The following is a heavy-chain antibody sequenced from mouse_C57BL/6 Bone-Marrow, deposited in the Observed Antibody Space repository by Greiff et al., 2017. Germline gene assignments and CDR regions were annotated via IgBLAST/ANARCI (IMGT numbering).Heavy chain of an antibody. CDR2: INPSSGYT. J-gene: IGHJ1*03. D-gene: IGHD4-1*01. V-gene: IGHV1-7*01. Sequence: VQLQQSGAELAKPGASVKLSCKASGYTFTSYWMHWVKQRPGQGLEWIGYINPSSGYTKYNQKFKDKATLTADQSSSTAYMQLSSLTYEDSAVYYCARWDWDPSYWYFDVWGTGTTVTVSS. CDR1: GYTFTSYW. CDR3: ARWDWDPSYWYFDV.